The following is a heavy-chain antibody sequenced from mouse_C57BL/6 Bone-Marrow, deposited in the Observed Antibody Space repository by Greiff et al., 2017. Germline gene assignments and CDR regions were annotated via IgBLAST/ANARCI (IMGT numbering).Heavy chain of an antibody. V-gene: IGHV14-4*01. D-gene: IGHD2-3*01. CDR3: SSFDDNYFDF. Sequence: VQLQQSGAELVRPGASVKLSCTASGFNFKDDYIHWVKQRPEQGLEWIGWIDPEIGDTEYASKFQGKATITSDTSFNTAYRQRSSRTAEDTAVYYCSSFDDNYFDFWGQGTPLTVAS. CDR2: IDPEIGDT. CDR1: GFNFKDDY. J-gene: IGHJ2*01.